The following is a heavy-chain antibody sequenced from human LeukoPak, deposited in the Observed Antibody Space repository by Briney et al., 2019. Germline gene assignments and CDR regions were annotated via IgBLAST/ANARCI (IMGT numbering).Heavy chain of an antibody. V-gene: IGHV4-59*12. CDR2: IYYSGST. CDR1: GGSISTYY. D-gene: IGHD3-22*01. CDR3: AREFTYYYDSSGYDAFDI. J-gene: IGHJ3*02. Sequence: SETLSLTCTVSGGSISTYYWSWVRQPPGKGLEWIGYIYYSGSTNYNPSLRSRVPISVDTSKNQFSLKLSSVTAADTAVYYCAREFTYYYDSSGYDAFDIWGQGTMVTVSS.